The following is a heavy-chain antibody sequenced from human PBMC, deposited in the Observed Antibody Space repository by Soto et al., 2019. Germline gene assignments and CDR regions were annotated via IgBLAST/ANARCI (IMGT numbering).Heavy chain of an antibody. J-gene: IGHJ5*02. Sequence: SETLSFTCTVSGGSISDISYCWGWIRQPPGKGLQWIGCMFYSGATYYNPSLKNRVTLSVDTSNNEFSLKLVSVTAPDTAVYYCARHKSGSDWLDPWGHGTLVTVSS. CDR3: ARHKSGSDWLDP. V-gene: IGHV4-39*01. CDR2: MFYSGAT. CDR1: GGSISDISYC. D-gene: IGHD2-15*01.